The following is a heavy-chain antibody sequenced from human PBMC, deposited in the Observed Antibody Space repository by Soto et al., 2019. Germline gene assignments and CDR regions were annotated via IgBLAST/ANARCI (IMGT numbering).Heavy chain of an antibody. D-gene: IGHD3-10*01. CDR2: IKSKTDGGTT. V-gene: IGHV3-15*01. CDR1: GFTFSNAW. CDR3: TTEFERFGELFPVPSDY. J-gene: IGHJ4*01. Sequence: GGSLRLSCAASGFTFSNAWMSWVRQAPGKGLEWVGRIKSKTDGGTTDYAAPVKGRFTISRDDSKNTLYLQMNSLKTEDTAVYYCTTEFERFGELFPVPSDYWGQGTLVTVSS.